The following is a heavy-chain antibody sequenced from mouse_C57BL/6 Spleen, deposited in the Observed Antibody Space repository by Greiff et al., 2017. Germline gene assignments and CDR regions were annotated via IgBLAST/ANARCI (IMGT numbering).Heavy chain of an antibody. D-gene: IGHD2-3*01. J-gene: IGHJ2*01. Sequence: QVQLQQSGAELVRPGTSVKLSCKASGYTFTSYWMHWVKQRPGQGLEWIGVIDPSDSYTNYNQKFKGKATLTVDTSSSTAYMQLSSLTSEDSAVYYRARAGYSYYFDYWGQGTTLTVSS. CDR2: IDPSDSYT. CDR1: GYTFTSYW. CDR3: ARAGYSYYFDY. V-gene: IGHV1-59*01.